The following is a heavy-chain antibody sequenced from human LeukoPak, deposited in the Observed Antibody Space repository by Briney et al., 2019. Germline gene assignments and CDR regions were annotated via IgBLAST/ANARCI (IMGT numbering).Heavy chain of an antibody. V-gene: IGHV4-39*01. CDR1: GYSVGSSSYY. CDR2: IYYSGST. D-gene: IGHD1-7*01. Sequence: SETLSLTCTVSGYSVGSSSYYWGWIRQPPGKGLEWIGTIYYSGSTYYNPSLKSRVTISVDTSKNQFSLKLSSVTAADTAVYYCARRTGTTVWDDAFDIWGQGTMVTVSS. CDR3: ARRTGTTVWDDAFDI. J-gene: IGHJ3*02.